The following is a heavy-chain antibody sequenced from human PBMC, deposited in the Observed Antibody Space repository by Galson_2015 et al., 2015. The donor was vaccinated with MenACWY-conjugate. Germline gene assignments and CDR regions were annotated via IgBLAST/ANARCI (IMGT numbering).Heavy chain of an antibody. Sequence: QSGAEVKKPGESLTISCKGLGYSFSQYWVGWVRQMPGKGLEWMGIIYPGDSDARYSPAFQGPVTMSVDTSINTAYRQWSSLKASDTAMYYCAASIKDIVVVIGATTLDSWGQGTLVTVSS. J-gene: IGHJ4*02. CDR2: IYPGDSDA. V-gene: IGHV5-51*01. CDR1: GYSFSQYW. D-gene: IGHD2-2*01. CDR3: AASIKDIVVVIGATTLDS.